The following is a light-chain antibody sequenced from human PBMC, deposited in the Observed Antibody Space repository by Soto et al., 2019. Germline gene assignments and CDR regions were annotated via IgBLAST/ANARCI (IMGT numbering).Light chain of an antibody. CDR3: SSYTSSSRV. CDR2: DVS. Sequence: QSVLTQPASVSGSPGQSITISCTGTSSDVGGYNYVSWYQQHPGKAPKLMIYDVSNRPSGVSNRFSSSKSGNTASLTISGLQAEGEADYYCSSYTSSSRVFGTGTKVTVL. CDR1: SSDVGGYNY. V-gene: IGLV2-14*01. J-gene: IGLJ1*01.